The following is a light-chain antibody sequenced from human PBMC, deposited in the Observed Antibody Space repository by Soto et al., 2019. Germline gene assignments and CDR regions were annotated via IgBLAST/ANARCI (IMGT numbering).Light chain of an antibody. CDR2: HAS. CDR3: QQRLNWPPLT. Sequence: ETVLTQSPATLSLSPGERATLSCRASESVDIYLAWYQQKPGQAPRLLIYHASNRATGIPARFSGSGSGTDFTLTISSLEPEDSAVYYCQQRLNWPPLTFGGGTRVEIK. CDR1: ESVDIY. V-gene: IGKV3-11*01. J-gene: IGKJ4*01.